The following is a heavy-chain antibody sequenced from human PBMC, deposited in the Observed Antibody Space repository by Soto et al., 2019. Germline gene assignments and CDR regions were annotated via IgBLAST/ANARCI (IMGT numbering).Heavy chain of an antibody. CDR3: ASSDSYHKAAY. Sequence: EVQLLESGGGLVQPGGSLRLSCSGSAFTFSNYAMSWVRRAPGKGLEWVSSINYSGVGTYYADSVKGRFTISRDNSKNTLFLLMNSLRAEDAAVYYCASSDSYHKAAYWGQGTLVTVSS. J-gene: IGHJ4*02. CDR1: AFTFSNYA. CDR2: INYSGVGT. D-gene: IGHD3-10*01. V-gene: IGHV3-23*01.